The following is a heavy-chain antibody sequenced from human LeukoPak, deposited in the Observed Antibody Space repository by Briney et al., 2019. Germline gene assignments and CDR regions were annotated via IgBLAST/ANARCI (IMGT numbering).Heavy chain of an antibody. D-gene: IGHD6-13*01. Sequence: GGSLRLSCAASGFTFSSYSTNWVRQAPGKGLEWVSYISSSSSTIYYADSVKGRFTISRDNAKNSLYLQMNSLRAEDTAVYYCARDRGIAAAGTGYWGKGTLVTVSS. CDR1: GFTFSSYS. V-gene: IGHV3-48*01. CDR2: ISSSSSTI. CDR3: ARDRGIAAAGTGY. J-gene: IGHJ4*02.